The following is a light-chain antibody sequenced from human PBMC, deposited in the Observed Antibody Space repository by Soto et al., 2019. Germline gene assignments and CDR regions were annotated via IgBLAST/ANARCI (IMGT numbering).Light chain of an antibody. V-gene: IGLV2-14*01. CDR1: SSDVGGYNY. CDR3: SSYTSSSTLD. J-gene: IGLJ7*01. Sequence: QSALTQPASVSGSPGQSITISCTGTSSDVGGYNYVSWYQQHPGKAPKLMIYDVSNRPSGVSNRFSGSKSGNTASLTISGLQAEDEADYYCSSYTSSSTLDFGGGTQQTVL. CDR2: DVS.